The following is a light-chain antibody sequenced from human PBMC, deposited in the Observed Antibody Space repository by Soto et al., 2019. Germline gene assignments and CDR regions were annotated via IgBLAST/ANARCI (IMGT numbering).Light chain of an antibody. V-gene: IGKV2-28*01. J-gene: IGKJ2*01. CDR1: QSLLHSNGYKY. CDR2: LGS. Sequence: DIVMTQSPLSLPVTPGEPASISCRSSQSLLHSNGYKYLDWYLQKPGQSPQLLIYLGSTRASGVPDRFSGSGSGTDFTLKISRVEAGDVGVYYCMQALQTPYTFGQGTKLEIK. CDR3: MQALQTPYT.